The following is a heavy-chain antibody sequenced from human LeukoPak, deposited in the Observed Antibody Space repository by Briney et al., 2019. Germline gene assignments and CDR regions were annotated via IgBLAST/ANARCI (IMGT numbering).Heavy chain of an antibody. CDR3: AGVHYSYMDV. CDR2: IDKSGRTV. V-gene: IGHV3-48*03. CDR1: GFTFSHYA. J-gene: IGHJ6*03. Sequence: GGSLRLSCVASGFTFSHYALHWVRQAPGKGLEWVSDIDKSGRTVFYADSVKGRFTISRDNAKHSLFLQMTSLRAEDTAVYYCAGVHYSYMDVWGKGTTVTVSS.